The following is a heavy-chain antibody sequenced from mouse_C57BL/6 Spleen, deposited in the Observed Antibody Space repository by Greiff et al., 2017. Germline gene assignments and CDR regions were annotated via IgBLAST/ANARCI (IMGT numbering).Heavy chain of an antibody. Sequence: QVTLKVCGPGILQSSQTLSLTCSFSGFSLSPSGMGVSWIRQPSGKGLEWLAHIYWDDDKRYNPSLKSRLTVSKDTSRNQVFLKITSVDTADTATYYCARSFDGYFDDWGQGTTLTVSS. CDR3: ARSFDGYFDD. V-gene: IGHV8-12*01. J-gene: IGHJ2*01. CDR2: IYWDDDK. D-gene: IGHD2-3*01. CDR1: GFSLSPSGMG.